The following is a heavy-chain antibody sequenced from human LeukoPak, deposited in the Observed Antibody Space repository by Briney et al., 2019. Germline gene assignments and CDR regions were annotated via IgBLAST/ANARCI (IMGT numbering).Heavy chain of an antibody. CDR2: INPGDTNI. Sequence: GESLKISCKASGYSFTNYWIGWVRQVPGKSLEWMGMINPGDTNIAYSPSFQGQVTISANRSINTAYLQWSSLKASDTAMYYCARPRRAERDEDFWGQGTLVTVSS. CDR3: ARPRRAERDEDF. J-gene: IGHJ4*02. CDR1: GYSFTNYW. V-gene: IGHV5-51*01.